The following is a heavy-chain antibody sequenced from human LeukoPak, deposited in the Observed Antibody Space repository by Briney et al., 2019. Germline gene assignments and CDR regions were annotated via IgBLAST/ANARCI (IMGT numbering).Heavy chain of an antibody. J-gene: IGHJ6*03. CDR1: GYTFTGYY. CDR3: ARDGFVGYCSSTSCRQYYYYYYMDV. CDR2: INPNSGGT. D-gene: IGHD2-2*01. V-gene: IGHV1-2*02. Sequence: GASVKVSCKASGYTFTGYYMHWVRQAPGQGLEWMGWINPNSGGTNYAQKFQGRVTMTRDTSISTAYMELSRLRSDGTAVYYCARDGFVGYCSSTSCRQYYYYYYMDVWGKGTTVTVSS.